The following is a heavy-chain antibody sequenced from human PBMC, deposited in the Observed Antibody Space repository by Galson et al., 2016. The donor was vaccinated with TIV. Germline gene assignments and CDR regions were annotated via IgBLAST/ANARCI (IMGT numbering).Heavy chain of an antibody. CDR3: ARMPTKTFDFWSGYDNQFHMDV. CDR2: ISGYNGNR. J-gene: IGHJ6*03. D-gene: IGHD3-3*01. CDR1: GFTLSSYS. V-gene: IGHV1-18*01. Sequence: SVKVPCKASGFTLSSYSVNWVRQAPGQGLQWMGYISGYNGNRNSAQKFQGRLSVTADTSTNTAFLELRRLTSDDTAVYYCARMPTKTFDFWSGYDNQFHMDVWGKGTSVTVSS.